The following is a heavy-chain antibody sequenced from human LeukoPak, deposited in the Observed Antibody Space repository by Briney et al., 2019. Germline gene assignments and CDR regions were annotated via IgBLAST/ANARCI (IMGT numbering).Heavy chain of an antibody. Sequence: GGSPRLSCAASGFTVSNNYMRWVRQAPGKGLEGVSGIYAGGSTYYADSVKGRFIISRDNSKNALYLQMNCLRAEDTAVYYCARDYYGSGSYGKAFDPWGQGTLVTVSS. CDR3: ARDYYGSGSYGKAFDP. CDR1: GFTVSNNY. CDR2: IYAGGST. V-gene: IGHV3-66*01. J-gene: IGHJ5*02. D-gene: IGHD3-10*01.